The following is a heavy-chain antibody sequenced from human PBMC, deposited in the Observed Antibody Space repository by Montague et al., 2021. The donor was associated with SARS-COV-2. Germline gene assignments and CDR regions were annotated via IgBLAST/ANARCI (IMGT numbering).Heavy chain of an antibody. Sequence: SETLSLTCTVSGGSIGSGTYYWGWVRQPPGKGLEWIGTINYSGKTYYNPSLKSRVTISVDTSKNQFSLKVTSVTAADTAVYYCARGILSMNMAVVVLLGGIYYFDSWGQGALVAVSS. D-gene: IGHD3-22*01. V-gene: IGHV4-39*01. CDR1: GGSIGSGTYY. CDR3: ARGILSMNMAVVVLLGGIYYFDS. J-gene: IGHJ4*02. CDR2: INYSGKT.